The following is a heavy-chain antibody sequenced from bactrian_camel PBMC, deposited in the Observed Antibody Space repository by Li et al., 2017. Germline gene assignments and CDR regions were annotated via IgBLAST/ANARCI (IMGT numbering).Heavy chain of an antibody. Sequence: HVQLVESGGGLVQPGGSLRLSCAASGFTFSSFYMTWVRQAPGKGLEWVSNISQDGTVRYLSDSVLGRFTLSRDNTKNTLYLQMNSLKPEDTAMYYCAAYTRLRLCRGAPPWSGYDVWGQGTQVTVS. CDR3: AAYTRLRLCRGAPPWSGYDV. CDR1: GFTFSSFY. D-gene: IGHD2*01. V-gene: IGHV3S5*01. CDR2: ISQDGTVR. J-gene: IGHJ4*01.